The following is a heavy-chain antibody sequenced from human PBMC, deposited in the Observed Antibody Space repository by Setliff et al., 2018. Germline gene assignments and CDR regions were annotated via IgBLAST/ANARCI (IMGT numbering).Heavy chain of an antibody. CDR3: ARDRDGHFQL. CDR1: GFSFTDSA. V-gene: IGHV3-23*01. Sequence: PGGSLRLSCAASGFSFTDSAMSWVRQAPGKGLEWVSVISASGGSTYYADSVKGRFTISRDNAKNTLFLQMKSLRAEDTAVYYCARDRDGHFQLWGRGTLVTVSS. J-gene: IGHJ1*01. CDR2: ISASGGST.